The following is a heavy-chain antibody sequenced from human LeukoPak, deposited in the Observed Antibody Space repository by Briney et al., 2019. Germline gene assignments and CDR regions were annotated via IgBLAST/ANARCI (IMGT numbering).Heavy chain of an antibody. CDR3: ARTYYDSSGYGY. CDR2: IYHSGST. D-gene: IGHD3-22*01. J-gene: IGHJ4*02. Sequence: SETLSLTCTVSGGSISSGGYYWSWIRQPPGKGLEWIGYIYHSGSTYYNPSLKSRVTLSVDRSKNQFSLKLSSVTAADTAVYYCARTYYDSSGYGYWGQGTLVTVSS. V-gene: IGHV4-30-2*01. CDR1: GGSISSGGYY.